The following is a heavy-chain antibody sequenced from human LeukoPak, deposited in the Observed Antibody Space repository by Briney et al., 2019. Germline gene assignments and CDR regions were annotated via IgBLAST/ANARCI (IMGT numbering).Heavy chain of an antibody. Sequence: PGGSLRLSCAASGFTFSSYGMHWVRQAPGKGLEWVAFIRYDGGNKYYADSVKGRFTISRDNSKNTLYLQMNSLRAEDTAGYYCAKVDRQWLVPLTLDYWGQGTLVTVSS. J-gene: IGHJ4*02. CDR2: IRYDGGNK. D-gene: IGHD6-19*01. V-gene: IGHV3-30*02. CDR1: GFTFSSYG. CDR3: AKVDRQWLVPLTLDY.